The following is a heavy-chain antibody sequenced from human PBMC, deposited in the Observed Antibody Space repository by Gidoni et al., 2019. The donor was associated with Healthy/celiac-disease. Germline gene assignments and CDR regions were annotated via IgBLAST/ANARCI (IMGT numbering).Heavy chain of an antibody. V-gene: IGHV2-5*01. D-gene: IGHD2-8*01. CDR2: IYWNDDK. J-gene: IGHJ6*02. CDR3: AHTSETYCTNGVCYGDYYYYYGMDV. CDR1: GFSLSTSGVG. Sequence: QITLKESGPTLVKPTQTLTLTCTFSGFSLSTSGVGVGWIRQPPGKALEWLALIYWNDDKRYSPSLKSRLTITKDTSKNQVVLTMTNMDPVDTATYYCAHTSETYCTNGVCYGDYYYYYGMDVWGQGTTVTVSS.